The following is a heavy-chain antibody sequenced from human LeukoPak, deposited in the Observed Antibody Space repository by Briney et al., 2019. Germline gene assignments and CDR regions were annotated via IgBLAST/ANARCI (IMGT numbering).Heavy chain of an antibody. CDR2: INHSGST. D-gene: IGHD3-22*01. CDR3: ARPYYDSSGYYLDAFDI. V-gene: IGHV4-34*01. Sequence: PSETLSLTCAVYGGSFSGYYWSWIRQPPGKGLEWIGEINHSGSTNYNPSLKSRVTISVDTSKNQFSLKLSSVTAADTAVYYCARPYYDSSGYYLDAFDIWGQGTMVTVSS. J-gene: IGHJ3*02. CDR1: GGSFSGYY.